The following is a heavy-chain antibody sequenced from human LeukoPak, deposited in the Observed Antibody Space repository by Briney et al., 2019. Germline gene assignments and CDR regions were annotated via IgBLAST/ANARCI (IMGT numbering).Heavy chain of an antibody. CDR2: IYPGDSDT. CDR3: ARSGGGYYSSGWYRY. Sequence: GESLKISCKGSGYIFSSYWIGWVRQMPGKGLEWMGIIYPGDSDTRYSPSFQGQVTISADKSVSTAYLQWSSLKASDTAMYFCARSGGGYYSSGWYRYWGQGTLVTVSS. CDR1: GYIFSSYW. D-gene: IGHD6-19*01. V-gene: IGHV5-51*01. J-gene: IGHJ4*02.